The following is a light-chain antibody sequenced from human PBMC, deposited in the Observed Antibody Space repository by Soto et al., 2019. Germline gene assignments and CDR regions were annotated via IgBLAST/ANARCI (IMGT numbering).Light chain of an antibody. CDR2: STN. J-gene: IGLJ2*01. CDR3: VLRVGTGLSV. Sequence: QTVVTQEPSFSVSPGGTVTLTCGLSSGSVSTNYYPSWYQQTPGQSPRTLIYSTNSRSSGVPDRFSGSILGSKASLTITGAQADDESDYYCVLRVGTGLSVFGGGTKLTVL. V-gene: IGLV8-61*01. CDR1: SGSVSTNYY.